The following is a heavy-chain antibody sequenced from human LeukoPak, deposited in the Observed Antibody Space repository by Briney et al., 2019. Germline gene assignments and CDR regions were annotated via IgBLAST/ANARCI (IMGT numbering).Heavy chain of an antibody. CDR1: GGSLSGYY. D-gene: IGHD2-8*01. CDR3: ARHLGYCTNGVCYTFDY. V-gene: IGHV4-39*01. Sequence: SETLSLTCAVYGGSLSGYYWGWIRQPPGKGLEWIGSIYYSGSTYYNPSLKSRVTISVDTSKNQFSLKLSSVTAADTAVYYCARHLGYCTNGVCYTFDYWGQGTLVTVSS. J-gene: IGHJ4*02. CDR2: IYYSGST.